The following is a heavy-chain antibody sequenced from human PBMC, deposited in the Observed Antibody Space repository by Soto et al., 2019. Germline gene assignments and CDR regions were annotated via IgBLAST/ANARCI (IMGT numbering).Heavy chain of an antibody. V-gene: IGHV4-31*03. CDR3: ARGVLY. D-gene: IGHD1-1*01. CDR2: IFYIGTT. Sequence: QVQLQESGPGLVKPSQTLSLTCTVSGGSISSGGYFWSWIRQPPGKGLEWIGNIFYIGTTYYNPSLKLRVTISVDTSKSLFSLKLSSVTAADTAVYFCARGVLYWGQGTLVTVSS. CDR1: GGSISSGGYF. J-gene: IGHJ4*02.